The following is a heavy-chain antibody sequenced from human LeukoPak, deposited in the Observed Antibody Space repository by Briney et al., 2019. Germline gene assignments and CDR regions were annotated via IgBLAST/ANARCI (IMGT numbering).Heavy chain of an antibody. Sequence: VASVKVSCKASGYTFTGYYIHWVRQAPGQGLEWMGWINPNSGGTNYAQNFQGSITMTRDTSISTAYMELSRLRSDDTAVYYCATTRRYYYDSSGPDAFDLWGQGTMVTVSS. CDR3: ATTRRYYYDSSGPDAFDL. CDR2: INPNSGGT. V-gene: IGHV1-2*02. CDR1: GYTFTGYY. J-gene: IGHJ3*01. D-gene: IGHD3-22*01.